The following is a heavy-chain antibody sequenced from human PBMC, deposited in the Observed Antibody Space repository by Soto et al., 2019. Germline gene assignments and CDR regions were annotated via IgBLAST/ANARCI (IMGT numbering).Heavy chain of an antibody. V-gene: IGHV1-18*01. CDR2: ISGFNGQT. CDR3: ARVDPRGVAVVRDY. D-gene: IGHD3-10*01. J-gene: IGHJ4*02. Sequence: ASVKVSCKASGNTFASHGFSWVRQAPGQGLEWMGWISGFNGQTNYALKFQGRVTLTTDTSTSTAYMELRSLRSDDTAVYFCARVDPRGVAVVRDYWGQGTLVTVSS. CDR1: GNTFASHG.